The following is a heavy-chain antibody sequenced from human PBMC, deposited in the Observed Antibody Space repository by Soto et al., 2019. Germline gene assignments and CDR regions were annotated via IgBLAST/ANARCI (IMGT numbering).Heavy chain of an antibody. CDR1: GFTFSDYA. J-gene: IGHJ5*02. CDR3: ANGRFLEWLLPDNWFDP. D-gene: IGHD3-3*01. Sequence: EVQLLESGGGLVQPGGSLRLSCAASGFTFSDYAMSWVRQAPGKGLEWVSAISGSGGSTYYADSVKGRFTISRDNSKNTLYLQLNSLKPDDTAIYYCANGRFLEWLLPDNWFDPWGQGTLVTVSS. CDR2: ISGSGGST. V-gene: IGHV3-23*01.